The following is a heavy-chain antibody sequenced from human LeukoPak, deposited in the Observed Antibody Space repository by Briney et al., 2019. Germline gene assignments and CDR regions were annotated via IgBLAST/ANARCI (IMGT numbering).Heavy chain of an antibody. V-gene: IGHV1-69*05. J-gene: IGHJ4*02. CDR2: IIPIFGTA. Sequence: SVKVSCKASGGTFSSYAISWVRQAPGQGLEWMGGIIPIFGTANYAQKFQGRVTITTDESTNTAYMELSSLRSEDTAVYYCARDLAGYSSSFDYWGQGTLVTVSS. CDR3: ARDLAGYSSSFDY. D-gene: IGHD6-19*01. CDR1: GGTFSSYA.